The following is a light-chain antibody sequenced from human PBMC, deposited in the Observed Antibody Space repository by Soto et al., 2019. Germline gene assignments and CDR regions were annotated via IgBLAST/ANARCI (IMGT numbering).Light chain of an antibody. J-gene: IGKJ1*01. CDR1: QRISTY. CDR2: AAS. Sequence: DVQMSQSPSSLSASVGDRVTITCRASQRISTYLHWFQQKPGKAPKLLIYAASNLQSGVPSRFSGSGSGTEFALTISSLQPEDFATYYCQQSYSTLRTFGQGTKVEIK. V-gene: IGKV1-39*01. CDR3: QQSYSTLRT.